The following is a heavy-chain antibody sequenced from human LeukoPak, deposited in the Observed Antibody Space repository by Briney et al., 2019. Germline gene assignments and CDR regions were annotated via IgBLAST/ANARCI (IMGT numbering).Heavy chain of an antibody. CDR2: ISTYNGNT. CDR1: GYTFTSSG. Sequence: ASVKVSCKASGYTFTSSGISWVRQAPGQGLEWMGWISTYNGNTNYAQKLQGRVTMTTDTSTSTAYMELRSLRSDDTAVYYCSVTTGYYFDYWGQGTLVTVSS. CDR3: SVTTGYYFDY. D-gene: IGHD4-17*01. V-gene: IGHV1-18*01. J-gene: IGHJ4*02.